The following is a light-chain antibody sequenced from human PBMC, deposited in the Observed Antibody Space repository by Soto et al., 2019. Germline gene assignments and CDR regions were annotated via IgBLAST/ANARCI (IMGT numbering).Light chain of an antibody. CDR2: GAS. V-gene: IGKV3D-20*02. J-gene: IGKJ5*01. Sequence: IVVPQSPGTLSMSRGERATLSCRDIQSVSSSYLAWYQQKPGQAPRLLMYGASSRATSIPQRCSGSGSGTDVSPSIISREPEDFVAYYCQQRSNWPPITFGEGTRLEI. CDR3: QQRSNWPPIT. CDR1: QSVSSSY.